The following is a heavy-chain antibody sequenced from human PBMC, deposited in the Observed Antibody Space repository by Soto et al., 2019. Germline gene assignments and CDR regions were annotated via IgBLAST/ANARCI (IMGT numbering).Heavy chain of an antibody. D-gene: IGHD6-13*01. J-gene: IGHJ4*02. CDR1: GFIFSDYA. CDR2: ISYGGDNK. Sequence: QVQLVESGVGVVQPGRSLRLSCAASGFIFSDYAMHWVRQAPGKGLEWVAVISYGGDNKYYADSVRGRFAISRDNLKNTLDLQMNSLNPEDTAVYHCAKARHSTSWYGLEADLWGQGTLVTVSS. V-gene: IGHV3-30*09. CDR3: AKARHSTSWYGLEADL.